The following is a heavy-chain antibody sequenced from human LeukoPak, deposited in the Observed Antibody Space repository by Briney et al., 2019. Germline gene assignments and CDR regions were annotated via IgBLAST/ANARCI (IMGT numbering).Heavy chain of an antibody. Sequence: GGSLRLSCAASGFTFSTYWMTWVRQAPGKGLEWVANINQDGSEKHFVDSVKGRFTISRDNAKNSLYLQMNSLRAEDTAVYYCAKDSATYGRFDYWGQGTLVTVSS. CDR2: INQDGSEK. D-gene: IGHD3-10*01. V-gene: IGHV3-7*01. CDR3: AKDSATYGRFDY. CDR1: GFTFSTYW. J-gene: IGHJ4*02.